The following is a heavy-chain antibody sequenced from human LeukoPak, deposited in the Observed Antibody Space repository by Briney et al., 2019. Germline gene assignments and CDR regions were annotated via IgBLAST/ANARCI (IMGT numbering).Heavy chain of an antibody. J-gene: IGHJ3*02. CDR1: GYHFGTYW. Sequence: GESLQISCKGSGYHFGTYWNGWVRQMPGKGLEWMGIIYPGDSDTRYSPSFQGQVTISVDKSISTAHLQWSSLKASDTAMYYCARQTRGSGYYTGAFDIWGQGTMVTVCS. CDR2: IYPGDSDT. D-gene: IGHD3-22*01. CDR3: ARQTRGSGYYTGAFDI. V-gene: IGHV5-51*01.